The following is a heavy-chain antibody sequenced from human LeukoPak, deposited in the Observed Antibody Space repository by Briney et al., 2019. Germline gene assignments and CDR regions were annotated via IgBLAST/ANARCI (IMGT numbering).Heavy chain of an antibody. CDR3: AKGVDTYYDFWSGYLFDY. CDR2: IRYDGSNK. CDR1: GFTFSSDG. D-gene: IGHD3-3*01. Sequence: PGGALRLSCAAAGFTFSSDGMHWLRQAPGRGLDGVAFIRYDGSNKYYAESVKGRFTISRDNSKNTLYLQMNSLRAEDTAVYYCAKGVDTYYDFWSGYLFDYWGQGTLVTVSS. V-gene: IGHV3-30*02. J-gene: IGHJ4*02.